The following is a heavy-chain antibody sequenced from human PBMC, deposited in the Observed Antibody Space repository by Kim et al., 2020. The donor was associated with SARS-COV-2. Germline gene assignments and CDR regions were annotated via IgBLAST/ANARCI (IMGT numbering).Heavy chain of an antibody. CDR3: ARAGTTGTTTQELDAFDI. J-gene: IGHJ3*02. V-gene: IGHV6-1*01. CDR2: TYYRYNWYN. Sequence: SQTLSLTCAISGDSVSSNSAAWNWIRQSPSRGLEWLGRTYYRYNWYNDYAVSVKSRITINPDTSKNQFSLQLNSVTPEDTAVYYCARAGTTGTTTQELDAFDIGGQGTMVTVSS. D-gene: IGHD1-1*01. CDR1: GDSVSSNSAA.